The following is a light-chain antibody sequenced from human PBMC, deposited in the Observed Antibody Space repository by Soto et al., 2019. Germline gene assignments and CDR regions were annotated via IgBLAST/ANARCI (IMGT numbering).Light chain of an antibody. V-gene: IGKV3-20*01. Sequence: EIVLTQSPGTLSLSPGERATLSCRASQSVSSTYLAWYQRKPGQAPRLLILGASSRATGIPDRFNGSGSGTDFTLTISRLEPEDFAVYYCQHYGSSPKTFGQGTKVDIK. CDR1: QSVSSTY. CDR3: QHYGSSPKT. CDR2: GAS. J-gene: IGKJ1*01.